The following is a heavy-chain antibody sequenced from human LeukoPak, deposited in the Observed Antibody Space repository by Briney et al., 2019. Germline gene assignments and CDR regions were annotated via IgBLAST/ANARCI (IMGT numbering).Heavy chain of an antibody. Sequence: PSETLSLTCTVSGGSISSGGYYWSWIRQHPGKGLEWIGYIYYSGSTYYNPSLKSRVTISVDTSKNQFSLKLSSVTAADTAVYYCARAKHYGSGSFPADFDYWGQGTLVTVSS. V-gene: IGHV4-31*03. CDR2: IYYSGST. CDR1: GGSISSGGYY. J-gene: IGHJ4*02. D-gene: IGHD3-10*01. CDR3: ARAKHYGSGSFPADFDY.